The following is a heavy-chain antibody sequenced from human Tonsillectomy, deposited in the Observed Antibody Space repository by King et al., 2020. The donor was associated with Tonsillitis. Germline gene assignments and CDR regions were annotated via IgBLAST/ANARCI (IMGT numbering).Heavy chain of an antibody. CDR2: ISYDGSNK. CDR1: GFTFSSYG. CDR3: AKDPIAMAGRKEFDY. V-gene: IGHV3-30*18. D-gene: IGHD6-19*01. Sequence: VQLVESGGGVVQPGRSLRLSCAASGFTFSSYGMHWVRQAPGKGLEWVAVISYDGSNKYYADSVKGRFTISRDNSKNTLYLQMNSLRAEDTAVYYCAKDPIAMAGRKEFDYWGQGTLVTVPS. J-gene: IGHJ4*02.